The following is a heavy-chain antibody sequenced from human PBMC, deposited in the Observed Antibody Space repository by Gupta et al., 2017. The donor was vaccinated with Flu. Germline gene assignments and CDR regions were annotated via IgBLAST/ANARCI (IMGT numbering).Heavy chain of an antibody. J-gene: IGHJ4*02. CDR1: GFNFDDKT. V-gene: IGHV3-43*01. D-gene: IGHD6-19*01. Sequence: EVQLVESGGSVVQPGGSLRLSCAASGFNFDDKTMHWVRQAPGKGLEWVSLISWDGGSTYSADSVKGRFTISRDNSKSSLYLQMNSLRPEDTAFYYCAKGTDNSGLIDCWGQGTLVTVSS. CDR3: AKGTDNSGLIDC. CDR2: ISWDGGST.